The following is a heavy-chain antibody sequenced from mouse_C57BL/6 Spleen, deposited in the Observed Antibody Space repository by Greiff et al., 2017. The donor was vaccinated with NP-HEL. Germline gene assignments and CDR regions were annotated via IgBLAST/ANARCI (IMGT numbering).Heavy chain of an antibody. V-gene: IGHV1-64*01. J-gene: IGHJ3*01. CDR3: ARYYYSSGFAY. D-gene: IGHD1-1*01. CDR1: GYTFTSYW. CDR2: IHPNSGST. Sequence: QVQLQQPGAELVKPGASVKLSCKASGYTFTSYWMHWVKQRPGQGLEWIGMIHPNSGSTNYNEKFKSKATLTVDKSSSTAYMQLSSLTSEDSAVYYCARYYYSSGFAYWGQGTLVTVSA.